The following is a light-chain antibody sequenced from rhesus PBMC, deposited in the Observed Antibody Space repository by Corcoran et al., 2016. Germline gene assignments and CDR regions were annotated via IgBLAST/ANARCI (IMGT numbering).Light chain of an antibody. J-gene: IGKJ2*01. V-gene: IGKV1-74*01. CDR3: QHSYGTPYS. CDR2: AAS. Sequence: DIQMTQSPSSLSASVGDRVTITCRASENVNNYLHWYQQKPGKAPILLIYAASTLQSGVPSRFSGSGSGTDYTFTISSLQPEDVATYYCQHSYGTPYSFGQGTKVEIK. CDR1: ENVNNY.